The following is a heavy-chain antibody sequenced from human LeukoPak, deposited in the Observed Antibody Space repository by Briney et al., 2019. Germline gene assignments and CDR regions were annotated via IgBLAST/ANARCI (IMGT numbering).Heavy chain of an antibody. CDR2: IYTSGST. CDR3: ARAYYDSSGYRFAFDI. V-gene: IGHV4-4*07. Sequence: SETLSLTCTVSGGSISSYYWRWVRQPARKGLEWSGRIYTSGSTNYNPSLKSRVTMSVDTSKNQFSLKLSSVTAADTAVYYCARAYYDSSGYRFAFDIWGQGTMVTVSS. D-gene: IGHD3-22*01. CDR1: GGSISSYY. J-gene: IGHJ3*02.